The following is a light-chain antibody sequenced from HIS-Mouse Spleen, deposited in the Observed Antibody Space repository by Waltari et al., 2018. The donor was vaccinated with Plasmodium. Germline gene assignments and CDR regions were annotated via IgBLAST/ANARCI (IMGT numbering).Light chain of an antibody. V-gene: IGKV3-15*01. Sequence: EIVMTQSPATLSVSPGERATLSCRASQSVSSNLAWYLQKPGQAPRLLIYGASTRATSIPARFSGSGSGTEFTLTISSLQSEDFAVYYCQQYNNWPFTFGPGTKVDI. CDR1: QSVSSN. J-gene: IGKJ3*01. CDR3: QQYNNWPFT. CDR2: GAS.